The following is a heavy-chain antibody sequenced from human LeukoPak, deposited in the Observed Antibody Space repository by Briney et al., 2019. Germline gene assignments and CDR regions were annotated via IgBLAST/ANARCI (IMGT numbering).Heavy chain of an antibody. D-gene: IGHD6-13*01. V-gene: IGHV4-59*12. Sequence: SETLSLTCTVSGGSISNYYWTWIQQPPGKGLEWIGYIYYSGSTNYNPSLESRVTISVDTSKNQFSLKLSSVTAADTAVYYCARETSSWAHFDYWGQGTMVTVSS. CDR3: ARETSSWAHFDY. CDR2: IYYSGST. CDR1: GGSISNYY. J-gene: IGHJ4*03.